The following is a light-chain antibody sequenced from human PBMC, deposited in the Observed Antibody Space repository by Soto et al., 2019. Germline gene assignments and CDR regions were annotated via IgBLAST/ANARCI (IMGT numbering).Light chain of an antibody. Sequence: DIQMTQSPSSLSASVGDRVTTTCRASQSISSYLNWYQQKPGKAPKLLIYAASNLQSGVPSRFSGSGSGTDFTLSISSLQPEDFATYYCQQSYRTPLFGPGTKVDIK. J-gene: IGKJ3*01. CDR1: QSISSY. CDR2: AAS. CDR3: QQSYRTPL. V-gene: IGKV1-39*01.